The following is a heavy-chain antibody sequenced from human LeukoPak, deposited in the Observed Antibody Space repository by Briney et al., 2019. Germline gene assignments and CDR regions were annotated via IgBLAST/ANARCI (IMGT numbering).Heavy chain of an antibody. CDR1: GGSISSSSCY. V-gene: IGHV4-39*01. J-gene: IGHJ4*02. Sequence: SETLSLTCTVSGGSISSSSCYWGWIRQPPGKGLEWIGSIYYSGSTYYNPSLKSRVTISVDTSKNQFSLKLSSVTAADTAVYYCARRDGATGYFDYWGQGTLVTVSS. CDR2: IYYSGST. CDR3: ARRDGATGYFDY. D-gene: IGHD1-26*01.